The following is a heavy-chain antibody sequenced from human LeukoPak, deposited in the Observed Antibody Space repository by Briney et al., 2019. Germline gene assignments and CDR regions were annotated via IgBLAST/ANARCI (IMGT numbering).Heavy chain of an antibody. Sequence: ASVKVSCKASGYTFTGYYMHWVRQAPGQGLEWMGWINPNSGGTNYAQKFQGRVTMTRDTSISTAYMELSRLRSDDTAVYYCAREEWYSSGVGGNWFDPWGQGTLVTVSS. J-gene: IGHJ5*02. V-gene: IGHV1-2*02. CDR1: GYTFTGYY. CDR3: AREEWYSSGVGGNWFDP. D-gene: IGHD6-19*01. CDR2: INPNSGGT.